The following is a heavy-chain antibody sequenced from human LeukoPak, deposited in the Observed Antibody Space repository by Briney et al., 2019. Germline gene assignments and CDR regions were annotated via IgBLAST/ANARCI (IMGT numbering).Heavy chain of an antibody. Sequence: SETLSLTCTVYGGSISSYYWSWIRQPAGKGLEWIGRIYTSGSTNYNPSLKSRVTISVDTSKNQFSLKLSSVTAADTAVYYCARGGDAIRFLEWLSPLDAFDIWGQGTMVTVSS. CDR2: IYTSGST. V-gene: IGHV4-59*10. J-gene: IGHJ3*02. D-gene: IGHD3-3*01. CDR3: ARGGDAIRFLEWLSPLDAFDI. CDR1: GGSISSYY.